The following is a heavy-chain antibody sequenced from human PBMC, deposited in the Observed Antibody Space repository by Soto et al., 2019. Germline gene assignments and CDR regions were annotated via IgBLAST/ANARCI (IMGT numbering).Heavy chain of an antibody. V-gene: IGHV3-11*01. CDR1: GFTFSDYY. D-gene: IGHD2-2*01. CDR3: ARVGRHCSSTSCLSYYYYYYMDV. Sequence: GGSLRLSCAASGFTFSDYYMSWIRQAPGKGLEWVSYISSSGSTIYYADSVKGRFTISRDNAKNSLYLQMNSLRAEDTAVYYCARVGRHCSSTSCLSYYYYYYMDVWGKGTTVTVSS. J-gene: IGHJ6*03. CDR2: ISSSGSTI.